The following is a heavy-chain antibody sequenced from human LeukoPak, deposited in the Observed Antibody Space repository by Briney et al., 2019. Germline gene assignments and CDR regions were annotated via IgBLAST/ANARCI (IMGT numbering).Heavy chain of an antibody. CDR3: ARDGDTYISGWWNYYGMDV. V-gene: IGHV4-4*07. J-gene: IGHJ6*02. CDR1: GGSISSYY. CDR2: IYTSGST. D-gene: IGHD6-19*01. Sequence: SETLSLTCTVSGGSISSYYWSWIRQPAGKGLEYIGRIYTSGSTNYNPSLRSRVTMSVDTSKNQFSLKLSSVTAADTAVYYCARDGDTYISGWWNYYGMDVWGQGTTVTVSS.